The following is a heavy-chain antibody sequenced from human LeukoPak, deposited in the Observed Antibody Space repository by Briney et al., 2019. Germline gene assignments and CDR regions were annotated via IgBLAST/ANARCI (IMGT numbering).Heavy chain of an antibody. CDR3: AIQGYYDSRGPPLDY. Sequence: TETLSLTCAVYGGSFSGYYWSWIRQPPGKGLEWIGSIYYSGSTYYNPSLKSRVTVSVDTSKNQFSLKLSSVTAADTAVYYCAIQGYYDSRGPPLDYWGQGTLVTVSS. CDR1: GGSFSGYY. CDR2: IYYSGST. V-gene: IGHV4-34*01. D-gene: IGHD3-22*01. J-gene: IGHJ4*02.